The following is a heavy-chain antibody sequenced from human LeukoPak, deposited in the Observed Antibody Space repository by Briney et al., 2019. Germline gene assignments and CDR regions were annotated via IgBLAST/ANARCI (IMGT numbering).Heavy chain of an antibody. V-gene: IGHV3-23*01. CDR3: VRRGSNYPYYMDV. CDR1: GITFSSYA. Sequence: PGGSLRLSCAASGITFSSYAMSWVRQAPGKGLEWVSVISASGRNTYYSESAKGQFTISRDNSKNTLYLQMSSLRAEDAAVYYCVRRGSNYPYYMDVWGKGTTVTVSS. CDR2: ISASGRNT. J-gene: IGHJ6*03.